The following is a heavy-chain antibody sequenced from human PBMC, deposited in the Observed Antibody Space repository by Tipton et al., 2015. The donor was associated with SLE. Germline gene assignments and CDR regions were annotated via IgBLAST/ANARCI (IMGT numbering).Heavy chain of an antibody. V-gene: IGHV4-38-2*01. J-gene: IGHJ3*02. D-gene: IGHD3-10*01. Sequence: TLSLTCAVSGYSISSGYYWGWIRQPPGEGMEWIGSIYHSGSTYYNPSLKSRVTISVDTSKNQFSLKLSSVTAADTAVYYCARHMRRRWGSGMAAKIDAFDIWGQGTMVTVSS. CDR2: IYHSGST. CDR3: ARHMRRRWGSGMAAKIDAFDI. CDR1: GYSISSGYY.